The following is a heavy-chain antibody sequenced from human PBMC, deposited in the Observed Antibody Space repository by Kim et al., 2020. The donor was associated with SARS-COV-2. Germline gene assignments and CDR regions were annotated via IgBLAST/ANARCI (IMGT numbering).Heavy chain of an antibody. J-gene: IGHJ3*02. V-gene: IGHV5-51*01. Sequence: YSPSFQGQVTISADKSISTAYLQWSSLKASDTAMYYCALRRKQQLEAFDIWGQGTMVTVSS. D-gene: IGHD6-13*01. CDR3: ALRRKQQLEAFDI.